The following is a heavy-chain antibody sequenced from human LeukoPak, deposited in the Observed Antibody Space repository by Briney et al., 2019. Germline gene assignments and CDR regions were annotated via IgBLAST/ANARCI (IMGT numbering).Heavy chain of an antibody. Sequence: SETLSLTCTVSGGSISSGSYYWRWIRQPAGKGLDWIGRIYTSGSTNYNPSLKSRVTISVDTSKNQFSLKLSSVTAADTAVYYCAGRYSYGQTWIDPWGQGTLVTVSS. V-gene: IGHV4-61*02. CDR2: IYTSGST. CDR1: GGSISSGSYY. CDR3: AGRYSYGQTWIDP. D-gene: IGHD5-18*01. J-gene: IGHJ5*02.